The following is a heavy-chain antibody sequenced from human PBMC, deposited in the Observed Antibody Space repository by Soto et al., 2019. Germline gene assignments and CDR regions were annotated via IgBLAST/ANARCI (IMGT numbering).Heavy chain of an antibody. CDR3: VKDSNWNYMDY. CDR2: INPNSGVT. Sequence: QVQLVESGAEVQRPGPSVKVSCKASGYTFIGYYMHWVRQAPGQGLEWMGWINPNSGVTKYAQKFQGRVTTSMDTSSSAACMEMSRLRSDDTAVYYCVKDSNWNYMDYWGQGSLVSVSS. V-gene: IGHV1-2*02. CDR1: GYTFIGYY. J-gene: IGHJ4*02. D-gene: IGHD1-20*01.